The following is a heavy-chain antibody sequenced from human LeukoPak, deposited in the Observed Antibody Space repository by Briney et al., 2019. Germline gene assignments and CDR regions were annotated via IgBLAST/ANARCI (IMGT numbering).Heavy chain of an antibody. CDR2: MNPNSGNT. V-gene: IGHV1-8*01. J-gene: IGHJ5*02. CDR1: GYTFTSYD. Sequence: SVKVSCKASGYTFTSYDINWVRQATGQGLEWMGWMNPNSGNTGYAQKFQGRVTMTRNTSISTAYMELSSLRSEDTAVYYCARVGYSSGWYAGYNWFDPWGQGTLVTVSS. D-gene: IGHD6-19*01. CDR3: ARVGYSSGWYAGYNWFDP.